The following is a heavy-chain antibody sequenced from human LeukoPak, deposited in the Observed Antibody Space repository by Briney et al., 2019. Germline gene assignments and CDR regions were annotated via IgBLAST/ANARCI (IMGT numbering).Heavy chain of an antibody. V-gene: IGHV1-24*01. D-gene: IGHD2-15*01. CDR2: FDPEDGET. J-gene: IGHJ4*02. CDR3: ATGLVVTHFDY. CDR1: RYTFTSDG. Sequence: ASVKVSCKASRYTFTSDGISWVRQAPGQGREWMGGFDPEDGETIYAQKFQGRVTMTEDTSTDTAYMELSSLRSEDTAVYYCATGLVVTHFDYWGQGTLVTVSS.